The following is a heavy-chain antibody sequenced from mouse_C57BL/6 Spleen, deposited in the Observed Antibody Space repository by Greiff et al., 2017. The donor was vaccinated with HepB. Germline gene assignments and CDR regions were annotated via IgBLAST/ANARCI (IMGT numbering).Heavy chain of an antibody. J-gene: IGHJ1*03. D-gene: IGHD3-3*01. CDR1: GYAFTNYL. CDR2: INPGSGGT. V-gene: IGHV1-54*01. Sequence: QVQLQQSGAELVRPGTSVKVSCKASGYAFTNYLIEWVKQRPGQGLEWIGVINPGSGGTNYNEKFKGKATLTADKSSSTAYMQLSSLTSEDSAVYFCARGGRDDWYFDVWGTGTTVTVSS. CDR3: ARGGRDDWYFDV.